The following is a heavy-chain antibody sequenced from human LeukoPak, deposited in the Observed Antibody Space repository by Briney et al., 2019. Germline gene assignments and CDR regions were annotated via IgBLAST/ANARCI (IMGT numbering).Heavy chain of an antibody. D-gene: IGHD3-22*01. CDR1: GGSISRYY. V-gene: IGHV4-59*01. CDR3: AREPGFDSSGYLNWFDP. CDR2: ISYSGST. J-gene: IGHJ5*02. Sequence: SETLSLTCTVSGGSISRYYWSWTRQPPGKGLEWIACISYSGSTKHNPSLKSRVTISVDTSKNQLSLKLSSVTAADTAVYYCAREPGFDSSGYLNWFDPWGQGTLVTVSS.